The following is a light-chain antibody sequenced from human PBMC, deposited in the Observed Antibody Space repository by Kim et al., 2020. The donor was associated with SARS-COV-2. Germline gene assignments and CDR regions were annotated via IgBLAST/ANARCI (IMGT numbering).Light chain of an antibody. CDR1: QSVLYSSSNQNY. J-gene: IGKJ2*01. CDR3: QQYYSTPYT. V-gene: IGKV4-1*01. CDR2: WAS. Sequence: RSTINGKSSQSVLYSSSNQNYLAWDQQKPGQPPKLLIYWASTREYGVPDRFSGSGSGTDFTLTISSLQAEDVAVYYCQQYYSTPYTFGQGTKLEI.